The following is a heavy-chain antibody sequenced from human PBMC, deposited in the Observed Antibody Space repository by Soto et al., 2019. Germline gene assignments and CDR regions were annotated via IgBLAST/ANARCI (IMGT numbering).Heavy chain of an antibody. CDR1: GFTFSNYS. V-gene: IGHV3-21*01. J-gene: IGHJ5*02. D-gene: IGHD3-9*01. Sequence: VGSLRLSCAASGFTFSNYSMNWVRQAPGKGLEWVSSISSSSSYIYYADSVKGRFTISRDNAKNSLYLQMNSLRAEDTAVYYCERDEDYDILTGQGTNWSDPWGQGNLVTVSS. CDR3: ERDEDYDILTGQGTNWSDP. CDR2: ISSSSSYI.